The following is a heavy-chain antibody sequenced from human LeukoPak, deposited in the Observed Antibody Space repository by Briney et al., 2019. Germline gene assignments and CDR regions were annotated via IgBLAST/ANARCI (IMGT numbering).Heavy chain of an antibody. Sequence: PSETLSLTCTVSGGSIKSGYYWGWIRQPPGKGLEWIGSIHHSGSTSYNPSLKSRVTMSADTSKKQFSLNLRSVTAADTATYYCARGVSFAEGDLQNPPKWFDPWGQGTLVTVSS. CDR3: ARGVSFAEGDLQNPPKWFDP. V-gene: IGHV4-38-2*02. J-gene: IGHJ5*02. CDR1: GGSIKSGYY. CDR2: IHHSGST. D-gene: IGHD5-24*01.